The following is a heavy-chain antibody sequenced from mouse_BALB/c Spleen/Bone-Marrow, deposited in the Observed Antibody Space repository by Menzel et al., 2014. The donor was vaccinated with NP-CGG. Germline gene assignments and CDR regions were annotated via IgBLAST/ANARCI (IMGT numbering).Heavy chain of an antibody. J-gene: IGHJ2*01. CDR3: ARGGISVDY. CDR2: IYPGDGDT. Sequence: QVQLQQPGAELVRPGSSVKISCESSGYVFSTYWINWVKQRPGQGLGWIGQIYPGDGDTDYNGKFKDKATLTADKSSNTACMQLSSLTSEDSAVYFCARGGISVDYWGQGTALTVSS. CDR1: GYVFSTYW. V-gene: IGHV1-80*01.